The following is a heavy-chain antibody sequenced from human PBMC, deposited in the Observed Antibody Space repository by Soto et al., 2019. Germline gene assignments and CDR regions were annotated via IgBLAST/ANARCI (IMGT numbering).Heavy chain of an antibody. CDR1: GYTFTSYG. CDR3: AGELGAQIVDY. D-gene: IGHD1-26*01. J-gene: IGHJ4*02. V-gene: IGHV1-18*01. CDR2: ISAYNGNT. Sequence: QVQLVQSGAEVKKPGASVKVSCKASGYTFTSYGISWVRQAPGQGLEWMGWISAYNGNTKYAQKLQGRVSMTTDTPTSTAYMEWRSLRSEHTAVYYCAGELGAQIVDYWGQGTLVTVSS.